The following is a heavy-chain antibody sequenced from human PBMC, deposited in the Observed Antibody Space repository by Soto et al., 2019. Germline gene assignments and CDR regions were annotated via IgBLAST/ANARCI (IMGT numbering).Heavy chain of an antibody. J-gene: IGHJ4*02. D-gene: IGHD3-22*01. CDR2: VYYTGST. Sequence: NPSETLSLTCTVSGDSISTFYWGWMWQSPGKELEWIGYVYYTGSTNYNPSLKSRVTISVDRSKNQFSLKLTSANAADTAVYYCARGRTVRNYADDSSDYFYFFDYWGQGTQVTVSS. V-gene: IGHV4-59*01. CDR1: GDSISTFY. CDR3: ARGRTVRNYADDSSDYFYFFDY.